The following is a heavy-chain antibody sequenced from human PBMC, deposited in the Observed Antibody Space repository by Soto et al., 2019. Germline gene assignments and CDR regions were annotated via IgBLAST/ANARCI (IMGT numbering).Heavy chain of an antibody. Sequence: EVQLLESGGGLVQPGGSLRLSCAASGFTFSSYAMSWVRQAAGKGLEWVSAIGVSGDTTYYADSVKGRFTISRDNSKNTLYLQMGSLRAEETAGYYCAKVRRFGELRSLYWGQGTLVTVSS. V-gene: IGHV3-23*01. D-gene: IGHD3-10*01. CDR2: IGVSGDTT. J-gene: IGHJ4*02. CDR1: GFTFSSYA. CDR3: AKVRRFGELRSLY.